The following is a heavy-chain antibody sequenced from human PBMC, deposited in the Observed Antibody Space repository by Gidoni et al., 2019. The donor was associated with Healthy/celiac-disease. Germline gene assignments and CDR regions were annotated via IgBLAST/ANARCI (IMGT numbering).Heavy chain of an antibody. CDR2: ISSSSSYI. V-gene: IGHV3-21*01. J-gene: IGHJ3*02. Sequence: EVQPVESGGGLVKPGGSLRLSCAASGFTFSSYSMNWVRQAPGKGLEWVSSISSSSSYIYYADSVKGRFTISRDNAKNSLYLQMNSLRAEDTAVYYCARDLSSGTTDAFDIWGQGTMVTVSS. CDR3: ARDLSSGTTDAFDI. D-gene: IGHD1-7*01. CDR1: GFTFSSYS.